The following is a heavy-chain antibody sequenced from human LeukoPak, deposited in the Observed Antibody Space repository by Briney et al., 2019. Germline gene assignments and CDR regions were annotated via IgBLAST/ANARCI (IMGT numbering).Heavy chain of an antibody. J-gene: IGHJ6*02. D-gene: IGHD3-10*01. CDR1: GGTFSSYA. CDR2: IIPILGIA. CDR3: ARNSLIDCDMVRANYYYYYGMDV. V-gene: IGHV1-69*04. Sequence: GASVKVSCKASGGTFSSYAISWVRQAPGQGLEWMGRIIPILGIANYAQKFQGRVTITADKSTSTAYMELSSLRSEDTAVYYCARNSLIDCDMVRANYYYYYGMDVWGQGTTVTVSS.